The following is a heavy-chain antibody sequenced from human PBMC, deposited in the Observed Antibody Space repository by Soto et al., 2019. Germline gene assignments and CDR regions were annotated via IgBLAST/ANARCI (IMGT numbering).Heavy chain of an antibody. CDR3: ARRWGRSFDY. CDR1: GGSISSYY. V-gene: IGHV4-59*08. CDR2: IYYSGST. Sequence: QVQLQESGPGLVKPSETLSLTCTVSGGSISSYYWSWIRQPPGKGLEWIGYIYYSGSTNYNPSLMSRVTISVDTSKNQFSMKLSCVTAADTAVYYCARRWGRSFDYWGQGTLVTVSS. D-gene: IGHD2-15*01. J-gene: IGHJ4*02.